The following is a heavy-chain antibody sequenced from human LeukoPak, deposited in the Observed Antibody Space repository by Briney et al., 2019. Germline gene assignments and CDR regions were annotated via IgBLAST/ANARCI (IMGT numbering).Heavy chain of an antibody. J-gene: IGHJ4*02. CDR1: GFTFSSYG. CDR2: ISYDGNNK. D-gene: IGHD4-17*01. V-gene: IGHV3-30*18. Sequence: AGGSLRLSCAASGFTFSSYGMHWVRQAPGKGLEWVAIISYDGNNKYYANSVKGRFTISRDTSKSTLYLQMNSLRAEDTAVYYCAKKRRDYYGDPLGLDYWGQGTLVTVSS. CDR3: AKKRRDYYGDPLGLDY.